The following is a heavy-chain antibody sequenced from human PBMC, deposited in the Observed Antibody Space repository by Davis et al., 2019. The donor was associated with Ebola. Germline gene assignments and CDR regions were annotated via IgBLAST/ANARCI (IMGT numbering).Heavy chain of an antibody. CDR3: AKDTSNIWFDI. CDR1: GFTISSNY. J-gene: IGHJ3*02. Sequence: GESLKISCAASGFTISSNYISWVRQAPGKWLEWVSVIYSGGSTYYADSVKGRFTISRDNSKNTLYLQMNGLRVEDTAIYYCAKDTSNIWFDIWGQGTMVTVSS. CDR2: IYSGGST. D-gene: IGHD1-26*01. V-gene: IGHV3-53*01.